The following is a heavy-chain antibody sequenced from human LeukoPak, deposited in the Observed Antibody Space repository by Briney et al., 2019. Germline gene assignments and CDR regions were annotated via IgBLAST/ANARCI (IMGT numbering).Heavy chain of an antibody. J-gene: IGHJ3*02. D-gene: IGHD1-26*01. CDR3: ARDPSGTYYPRVSGALDI. CDR1: GFTFGKYW. Sequence: PGGSLRLSCVASGFTFGKYWMSWVRQAPGKGLEWVANIKLDGSEKNYVDSVKGRFTISRDNTKNSLYLQMDSLRAEDTAVYYCARDPSGTYYPRVSGALDIWGQGTMVTVSS. V-gene: IGHV3-7*01. CDR2: IKLDGSEK.